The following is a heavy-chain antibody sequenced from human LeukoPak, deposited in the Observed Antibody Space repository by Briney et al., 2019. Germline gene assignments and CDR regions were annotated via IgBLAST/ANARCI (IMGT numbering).Heavy chain of an antibody. CDR1: GGTFSSYA. V-gene: IGHV1-69*05. CDR3: ASTLYRTVTSVGCYFDY. D-gene: IGHD4-11*01. J-gene: IGHJ4*02. CDR2: ISPIFGTA. Sequence: SVKVSCKASGGTFSSYAISWVRQAPGQGLEWLGGISPIFGTANYAQKFQGRVTINTDDPTSTAYMELGSLRSEDTAVDYCASTLYRTVTSVGCYFDYWGRGTLVTVSS.